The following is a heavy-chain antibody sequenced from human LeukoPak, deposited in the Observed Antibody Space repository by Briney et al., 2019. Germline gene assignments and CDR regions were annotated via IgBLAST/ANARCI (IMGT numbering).Heavy chain of an antibody. CDR3: ARVLRSPAAISRVVYYGMDV. Sequence: SETLSLTCAVYGGSFSGYYWSWIRQPPGKGLEWIGEINHSRSTNYNPSLKSRVTISVDTSKNQFSLKLSSVTAADTAVYYCARVLRSPAAISRVVYYGMDVWGKGTTVTVSS. CDR2: INHSRST. V-gene: IGHV4-34*01. CDR1: GGSFSGYY. J-gene: IGHJ6*04. D-gene: IGHD2-2*01.